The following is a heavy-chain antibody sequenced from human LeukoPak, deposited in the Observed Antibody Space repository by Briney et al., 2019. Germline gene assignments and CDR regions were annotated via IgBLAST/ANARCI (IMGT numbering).Heavy chain of an antibody. Sequence: GSLRLSCTVSGFTVSSNSMSWIRQPPGKGLEWIGEINHSGSTNYNPSLKSRVTISVDTSKNQFSLKLSSVTAADTAVYYCARRAKITMIVVVIRNWYFDLWGRGTLVTVSS. V-gene: IGHV4-34*01. CDR2: INHSGST. CDR1: GFTVSSNS. J-gene: IGHJ2*01. D-gene: IGHD3-22*01. CDR3: ARRAKITMIVVVIRNWYFDL.